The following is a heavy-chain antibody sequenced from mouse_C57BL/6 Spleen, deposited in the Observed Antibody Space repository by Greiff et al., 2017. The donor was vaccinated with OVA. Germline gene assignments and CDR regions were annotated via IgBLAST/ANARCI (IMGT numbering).Heavy chain of an antibody. Sequence: VQVVESGPGLVQPSQCLSITCTVSGFSLTSYGVHWVRQSPGKGLEWLGVIWSGGSTDYNAAFMSRLSITKDNSKSQVFFNMNSLQADDTAIYYCANMVTTKAWFAYWGQGTLVTVSA. CDR2: IWSGGST. CDR3: ANMVTTKAWFAY. V-gene: IGHV2-5*01. CDR1: GFSLTSYG. J-gene: IGHJ3*01. D-gene: IGHD2-2*01.